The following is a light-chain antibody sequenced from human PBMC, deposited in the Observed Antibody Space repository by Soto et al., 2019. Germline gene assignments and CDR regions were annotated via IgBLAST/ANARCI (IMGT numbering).Light chain of an antibody. CDR3: QQYGSSPLT. CDR2: DAS. CDR1: QTVSSY. V-gene: IGKV3-20*01. J-gene: IGKJ4*01. Sequence: IVLTQSPVTLSLSPGERATLSCRASQTVSSYLAWYQQKPGQAPRLLIYDASNRATGIPARFSGSGSGTDFTLSISRLEPEDFAVYYCQQYGSSPLTFGGGTKVDIK.